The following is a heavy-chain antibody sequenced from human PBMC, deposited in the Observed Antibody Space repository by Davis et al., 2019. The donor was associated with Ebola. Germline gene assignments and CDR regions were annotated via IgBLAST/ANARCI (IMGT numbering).Heavy chain of an antibody. CDR3: ARTNTATITFYGMDV. CDR2: IYYSGST. D-gene: IGHD3-16*01. CDR1: GGSISSSSYY. V-gene: IGHV4-39*01. J-gene: IGHJ6*02. Sequence: SETLSLTCTVSGGSISSSSYYWGWIRQPPGKGLEWIGSIYYSGSTYYNPSLKSRVTISVDTSKNQFSLKVSSVTAADTAVYYCARTNTATITFYGMDVWGQGTTVTVSS.